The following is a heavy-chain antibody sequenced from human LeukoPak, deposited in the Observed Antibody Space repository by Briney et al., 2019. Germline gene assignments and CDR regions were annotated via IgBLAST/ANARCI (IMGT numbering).Heavy chain of an antibody. Sequence: PGGSLRLSCAASGFTFSTYAMHWVRQAPDKGLEWVAVISYDGSNKYYADSVKGRFTISRDNSKNTLYLQMNSLRAEDTAVYYCAKDQITFGGVTHLDYWGQGTLVTVSS. V-gene: IGHV3-30*04. D-gene: IGHD3-16*01. CDR3: AKDQITFGGVTHLDY. CDR1: GFTFSTYA. J-gene: IGHJ4*02. CDR2: ISYDGSNK.